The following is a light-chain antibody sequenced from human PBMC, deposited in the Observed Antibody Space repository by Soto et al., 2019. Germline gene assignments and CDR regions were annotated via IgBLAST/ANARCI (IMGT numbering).Light chain of an antibody. Sequence: EIVMTQSPATLSVSPGERATLSCRASQSVSSNLAWYQQKPGQAPRLLIYGASTRATDIPTRFSGGGSGTEFTLTISSLQSEDFAVYYCQQYNNWPAITFGQGTRLEIK. J-gene: IGKJ5*01. V-gene: IGKV3-15*01. CDR3: QQYNNWPAIT. CDR1: QSVSSN. CDR2: GAS.